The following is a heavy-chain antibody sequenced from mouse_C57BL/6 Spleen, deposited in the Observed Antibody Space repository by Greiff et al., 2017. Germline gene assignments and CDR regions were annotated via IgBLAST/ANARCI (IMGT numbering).Heavy chain of an antibody. Sequence: EVKLLESGPGLVKPSQSLSLTCSVTGYSITSGYYWNWIRQFPGNKLEWMGYISYDGSNNYNPSLKNRISITRDTSKNQFFLKLNSVTTEDTATYYCAREITGTSYWGQGTSVTVSS. D-gene: IGHD4-1*01. V-gene: IGHV3-6*01. J-gene: IGHJ4*01. CDR2: ISYDGSN. CDR1: GYSITSGYY. CDR3: AREITGTSY.